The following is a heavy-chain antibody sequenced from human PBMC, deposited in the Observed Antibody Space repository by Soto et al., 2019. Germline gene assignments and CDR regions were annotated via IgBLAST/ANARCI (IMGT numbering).Heavy chain of an antibody. CDR2: IYYSGST. CDR3: ASATAYYDFWSGYQDYYYYYMDV. V-gene: IGHV4-59*08. CDR1: GGSISSYY. J-gene: IGHJ6*03. Sequence: SETLSLTCTVSGGSISSYYWSWIRQPPGKGLEWIGYIYYSGSTNYNPSLKSRVTISVDTSKNQFSLKLSSVTAADTAVYYCASATAYYDFWSGYQDYYYYYMDVWGKGTTVTVSS. D-gene: IGHD3-3*01.